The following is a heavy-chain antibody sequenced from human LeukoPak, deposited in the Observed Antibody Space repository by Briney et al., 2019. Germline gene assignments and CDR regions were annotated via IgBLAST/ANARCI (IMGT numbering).Heavy chain of an antibody. CDR1: GFTFSSYG. CDR2: NSGSGGST. V-gene: IGHV3-23*01. J-gene: IGHJ4*02. D-gene: IGHD6-19*01. CDR3: AKDLYSSGWYSTLDN. Sequence: GGSLRLSCAASGFTFSSYGMHWVRQAPGKGLEWVSGNSGSGGSTYYADSVKGRFTISRDNSKNTVYLQMNSLRAEDTALYYCAKDLYSSGWYSTLDNWGQGILVTVSS.